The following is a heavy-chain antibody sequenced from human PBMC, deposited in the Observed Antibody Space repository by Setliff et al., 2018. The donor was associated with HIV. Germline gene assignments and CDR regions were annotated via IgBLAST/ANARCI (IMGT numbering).Heavy chain of an antibody. CDR1: GGSITGYY. D-gene: IGHD2-15*01. CDR3: ARGGRSDGYHIAS. CDR2: IYHYGSP. V-gene: IGHV4-59*01. Sequence: SETLSLTCTVSGGSITGYYWSWIRQPPEKGLEWIGYIYHYGSPNYNPSLQSRVTLSVDTSKNQFSLTLTSVTAADTAVYYCARGGRSDGYHIASWGQGILVTVSS. J-gene: IGHJ4*02.